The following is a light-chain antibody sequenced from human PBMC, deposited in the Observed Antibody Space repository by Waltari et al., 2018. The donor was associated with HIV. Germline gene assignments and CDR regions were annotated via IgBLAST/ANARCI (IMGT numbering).Light chain of an antibody. Sequence: QSALTQPPSASGSPAQSVTLSCTGTSSDVGGYNYVSRYRHHPGKAPKLMIYEVSKRPSGVPDRFSGSKSGNTASLTVSGLQAEDEADYYCSSYAGSNNLVFGGGTKLTVL. J-gene: IGLJ2*01. V-gene: IGLV2-8*01. CDR1: SSDVGGYNY. CDR2: EVS. CDR3: SSYAGSNNLV.